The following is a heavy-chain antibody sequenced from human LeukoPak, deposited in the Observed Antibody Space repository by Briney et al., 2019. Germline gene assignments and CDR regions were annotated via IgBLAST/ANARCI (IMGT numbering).Heavy chain of an antibody. Sequence: GRSLRLSRAASGFTFSSYGMHWVRQAPGKGLEWVAVISYGGSNKYYADSVKGRFTISRDNSKNTLYLQMNSLRAEDTAVYYCAKDQFSYGSGSYPTHADYWGQGTLVTVSS. V-gene: IGHV3-30*18. D-gene: IGHD3-10*01. CDR1: GFTFSSYG. CDR3: AKDQFSYGSGSYPTHADY. J-gene: IGHJ4*02. CDR2: ISYGGSNK.